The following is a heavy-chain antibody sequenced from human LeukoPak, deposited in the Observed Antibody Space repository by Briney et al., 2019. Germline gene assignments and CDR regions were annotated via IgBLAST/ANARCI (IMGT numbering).Heavy chain of an antibody. V-gene: IGHV3-21*01. Sequence: GSLRLSCAASGFAFGTYSMNWVRQAPGKGLEWVSSITSTSAYIYYADSVKGRFTISRDNAKNSLYLQMNSLRAEDMAVYYCARVAGGSYHFDYWGQGALVTVSS. CDR2: ITSTSAYI. J-gene: IGHJ4*02. CDR1: GFAFGTYS. D-gene: IGHD1-26*01. CDR3: ARVAGGSYHFDY.